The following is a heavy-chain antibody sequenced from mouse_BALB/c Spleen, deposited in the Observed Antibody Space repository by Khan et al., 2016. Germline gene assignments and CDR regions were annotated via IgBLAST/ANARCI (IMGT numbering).Heavy chain of an antibody. CDR3: ARDPLTGAFDY. CDR2: IWGGGST. D-gene: IGHD4-1*01. J-gene: IGHJ2*01. V-gene: IGHV2-6-4*01. CDR1: GFSLSSYS. Sequence: QVQLKESGPGLVAPSQSLSITCTVSGFSLSSYSVHWVRQPPGKGLEWLGMIWGGGSTDYNSALNSRLSISKDNSKSQVFLKMNSRQTDDTAMYYCARDPLTGAFDYWGQGTTLTVSS.